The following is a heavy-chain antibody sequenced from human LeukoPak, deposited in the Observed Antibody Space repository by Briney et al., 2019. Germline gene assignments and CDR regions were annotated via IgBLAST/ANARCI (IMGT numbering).Heavy chain of an antibody. CDR2: IYYSGST. V-gene: IGHV4-59*01. Sequence: SSETLSLTCTVAGGSISSYYWRWIRQPPGKGLEWIGYIYYSGSTNYNPSLKSRVTISVDMSKNQFSLKLRSVTAADTAVYYCARYPGLEGAGSKGAFDYWGQGTLVTVSS. CDR1: GGSISSYY. D-gene: IGHD3-10*01. J-gene: IGHJ4*02. CDR3: ARYPGLEGAGSKGAFDY.